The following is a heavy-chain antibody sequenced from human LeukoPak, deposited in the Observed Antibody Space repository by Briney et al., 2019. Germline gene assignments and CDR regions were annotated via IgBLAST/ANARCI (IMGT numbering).Heavy chain of an antibody. CDR3: ARAVKDYYMDV. V-gene: IGHV4-59*01. CDR2: IYYSGST. CDR1: GASISSYY. J-gene: IGHJ6*03. Sequence: SETLSLTCTVSGASISSYYWSWIRQPPGKGLEWIGYIYYSGSTNYKPSLKSRVTISVDTSKNQFSLKLSSVTAADTAVYYCARAVKDYYMDVWGKGTTVTVSS.